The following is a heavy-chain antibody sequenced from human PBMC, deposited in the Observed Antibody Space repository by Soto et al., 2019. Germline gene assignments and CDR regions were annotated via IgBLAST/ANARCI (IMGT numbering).Heavy chain of an antibody. J-gene: IGHJ4*02. CDR1: GGSISSGGYY. CDR3: AREVATINYFDY. CDR2: IYYSGST. V-gene: IGHV4-31*03. D-gene: IGHD5-12*01. Sequence: PSETLSLTCTVSGGSISSGGYYWSWIRQHPGKGLEWIGYIYYSGSTYYNPSLKSRVTISVDTSKNQFSLKLSSVTAADTAVYYCAREVATINYFDYWGQGTLVTVSS.